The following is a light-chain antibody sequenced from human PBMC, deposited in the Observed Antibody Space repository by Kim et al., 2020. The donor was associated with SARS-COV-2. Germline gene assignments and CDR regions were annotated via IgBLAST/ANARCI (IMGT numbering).Light chain of an antibody. V-gene: IGKV1-5*01. J-gene: IGKJ1*01. CDR2: DAS. CDR1: QSINNW. Sequence: DIQMTQSPSTLSASVGDRVTITCRASQSINNWLAWYQQKPGKAPKLLIYDASSLESGVPSRFSGSGSGTEFTLTISSLQPDDFATYYCQQYYFYPRTFGQGTKVDIK. CDR3: QQYYFYPRT.